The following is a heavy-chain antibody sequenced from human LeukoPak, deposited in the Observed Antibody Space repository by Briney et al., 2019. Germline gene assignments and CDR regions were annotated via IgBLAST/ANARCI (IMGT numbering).Heavy chain of an antibody. J-gene: IGHJ4*02. V-gene: IGHV4-39*07. CDR1: GGSISSSTYY. Sequence: PSETLSLTCTVSGGSISSSTYYWGWIRQPPGKGLEWIGSIYYSGGTYYNPSLKSRVTISVDTSKNQFSLKLSSVTAADTAVYYCAGSFWASYYFDYWGQGTLVTVSS. D-gene: IGHD3-16*01. CDR3: AGSFWASYYFDY. CDR2: IYYSGGT.